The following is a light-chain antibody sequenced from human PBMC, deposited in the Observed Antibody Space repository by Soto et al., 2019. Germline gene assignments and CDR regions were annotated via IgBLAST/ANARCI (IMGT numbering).Light chain of an antibody. J-gene: IGKJ4*01. Sequence: IVVLVSLATLSVKKGERATLSCRASQSVSSNLAWHQQRPGQAPRLLIYGASTRAASIPARFSGSGSGTEFTLTVSRLEPEDFTVYYCQQYASLPSTFGERTKA. CDR3: QQYASLPST. V-gene: IGKV3D-15*01. CDR2: GAS. CDR1: QSVSSN.